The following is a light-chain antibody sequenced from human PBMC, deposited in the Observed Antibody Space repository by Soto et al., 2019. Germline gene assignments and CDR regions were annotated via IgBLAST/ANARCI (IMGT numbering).Light chain of an antibody. J-gene: IGLJ1*01. CDR1: SSDVGGYSY. V-gene: IGLV2-14*01. CDR3: SSYTSSSLYV. CDR2: DVS. Sequence: QSVLTQPASVSGSPGQSITISCTGTSSDVGGYSYVSWYQQLPGKAPKLMIYDVSDRPSGVSNRFSGSKSGNTASLTISGLQAEDEADYYCSSYTSSSLYVFGTGLKVTVL.